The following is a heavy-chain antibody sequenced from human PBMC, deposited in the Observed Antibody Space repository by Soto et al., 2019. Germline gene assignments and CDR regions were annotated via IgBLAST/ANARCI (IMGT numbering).Heavy chain of an antibody. Sequence: GASVEVSWKASGYSLTNFAIHLVSQAPRHRLEWMGRINAGDGDTKYSQKFQDRVTITRDTSASTAYVELTSLRSEDTAVYYCARVRGYNWNTGWFDPWGQGTLVTVSS. V-gene: IGHV1-3*01. CDR2: INAGDGDT. CDR1: GYSLTNFA. CDR3: ARVRGYNWNTGWFDP. J-gene: IGHJ5*02. D-gene: IGHD1-20*01.